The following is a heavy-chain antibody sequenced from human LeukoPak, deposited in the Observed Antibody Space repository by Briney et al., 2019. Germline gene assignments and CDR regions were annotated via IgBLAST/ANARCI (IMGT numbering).Heavy chain of an antibody. CDR1: GGSISSGGYY. CDR3: ARDGSGWTDDAFDI. J-gene: IGHJ3*02. V-gene: IGHV4-61*08. D-gene: IGHD6-19*01. Sequence: SETLSLTCTVSGGSISSGGYYWSWIRQHPGKGLEWIGYIYYSGSTNYNPSLKSRVTISVDTSKNQFSLKLSSVTAADTAVYYCARDGSGWTDDAFDIWGQGTMVTVSS. CDR2: IYYSGST.